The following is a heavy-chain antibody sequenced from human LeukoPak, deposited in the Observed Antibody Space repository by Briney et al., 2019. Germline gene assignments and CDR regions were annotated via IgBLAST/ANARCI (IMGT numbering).Heavy chain of an antibody. CDR2: IYYSGST. CDR1: GGSISSGGYY. V-gene: IGHV4-31*03. CDR3: ARAYYDILTGLDAFDI. Sequence: SETLSLTCTVSGGSISSGGYYWSWIRQHPGKGLEWIGYIYYSGSTYYNPSLKSRVTISVDTSKNQFSLKLSSVTAADTAVYYCARAYYDILTGLDAFDIWGQGTMVTVSS. J-gene: IGHJ3*02. D-gene: IGHD3-9*01.